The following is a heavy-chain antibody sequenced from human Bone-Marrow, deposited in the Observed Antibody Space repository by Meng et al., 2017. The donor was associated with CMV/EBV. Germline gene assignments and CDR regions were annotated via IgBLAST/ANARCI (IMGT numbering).Heavy chain of an antibody. CDR3: AITRMGASYFDY. D-gene: IGHD1-26*01. J-gene: IGHJ4*02. CDR2: INPNSGGT. CDR1: GGTFTGYY. Sequence: KVSCKASGGTFTGYYMHWVRQAPGQGLEWMGWINPNSGGTNYAQKFQGRVTMTRDTSISTAYMELSRLRSDDTAVYYCAITRMGASYFDYWGQGTLVTVSS. V-gene: IGHV1-2*02.